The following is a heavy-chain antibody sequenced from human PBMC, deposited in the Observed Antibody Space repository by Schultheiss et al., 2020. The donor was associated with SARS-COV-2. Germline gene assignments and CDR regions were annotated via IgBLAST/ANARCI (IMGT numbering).Heavy chain of an antibody. CDR1: GFTFSSYS. D-gene: IGHD2/OR15-2a*01. Sequence: GGSLRLSCEASGFTFSSYSMNWVRQAPGKGLEWVSSISSGSTYIHYTDSMKGRITISRDNAKNSVYLQMNSLRAEDTAVYYCARARGSILWGQGTLVTVSS. J-gene: IGHJ4*02. V-gene: IGHV3-21*01. CDR2: ISSGSTYI. CDR3: ARARGSIL.